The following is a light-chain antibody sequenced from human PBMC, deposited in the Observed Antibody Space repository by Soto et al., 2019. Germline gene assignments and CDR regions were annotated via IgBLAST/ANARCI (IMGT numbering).Light chain of an antibody. CDR1: NSNIGTTT. CDR3: AAWGDSLGAYV. Sequence: QSALTQPPSASATPGQRVTISCSGSNSNIGTTTVNCYQQLPGTAPRLLTYTNNQRPSGVPQRFSGSKTGTSASLAIGGLQSEDGADYYCAAWGDSLGAYVFGTGTQVTVL. J-gene: IGLJ1*01. V-gene: IGLV1-44*01. CDR2: TNN.